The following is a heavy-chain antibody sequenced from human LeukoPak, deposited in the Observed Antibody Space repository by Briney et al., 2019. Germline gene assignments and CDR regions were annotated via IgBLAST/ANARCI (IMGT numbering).Heavy chain of an antibody. CDR1: GFTFDDYA. J-gene: IGHJ6*03. Sequence: GGSLRLSCAASGFTFDDYAMHWVRQVPGKGLEWVSLISWDGGSTYYADSVKGRFTISRDNSKNSLYLQMNSLRAEDTALYYCAKDRWGQRKYSSGWSRGEVSYYYYYMDVWGKGTTVTVSS. CDR3: AKDRWGQRKYSSGWSRGEVSYYYYYMDV. D-gene: IGHD6-19*01. V-gene: IGHV3-43D*04. CDR2: ISWDGGST.